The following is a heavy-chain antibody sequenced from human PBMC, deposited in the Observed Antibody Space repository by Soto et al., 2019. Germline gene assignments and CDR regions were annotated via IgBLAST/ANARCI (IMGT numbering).Heavy chain of an antibody. CDR2: IYYSGST. J-gene: IGHJ1*01. D-gene: IGHD2-2*01. Sequence: QVQLQESGPGLVKPSQTLSLTCTVSGGSISSGGYYWSWIRQHPGKGLEWIGYIYYSGSTYYNPSLKSRVTISVDTSKNQFSLKLSSVTAADTAVYYCARGEEVLVDEYQLLSWDIVAPYFQHWGQGTLVTVSS. CDR1: GGSISSGGYY. V-gene: IGHV4-31*03. CDR3: ARGEEVLVDEYQLLSWDIVAPYFQH.